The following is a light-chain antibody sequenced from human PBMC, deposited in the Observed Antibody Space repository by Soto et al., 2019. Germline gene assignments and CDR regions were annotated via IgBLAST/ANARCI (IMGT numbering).Light chain of an antibody. CDR3: QQTSSTPI. CDR1: QSISSW. Sequence: QVYQSPAALSAYVGERVTITCWASQSISSWLAWYQQKPGKAPKLLIYAASSLQTGVSSRFSGSGSGTDFTLTISNLQPEDFATYYCQQTSSTPILGGGTKVDIK. V-gene: IGKV1-39*01. CDR2: AAS. J-gene: IGKJ4*01.